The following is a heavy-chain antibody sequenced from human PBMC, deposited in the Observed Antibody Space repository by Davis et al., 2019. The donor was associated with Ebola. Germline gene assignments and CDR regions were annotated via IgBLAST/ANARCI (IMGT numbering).Heavy chain of an antibody. Sequence: GGSLRLSCAASGFTFSSYWMSWVRQASGKGLEWVGRIRSKANSYATAYAASVKGRFTISRDDSKNTAYLQMNSLKTEDTAVYYCTSVVGTNDHWGQGTLVTVSS. CDR3: TSVVGTNDH. CDR1: GFTFSSYW. CDR2: IRSKANSYAT. J-gene: IGHJ5*02. D-gene: IGHD1-26*01. V-gene: IGHV3-73*01.